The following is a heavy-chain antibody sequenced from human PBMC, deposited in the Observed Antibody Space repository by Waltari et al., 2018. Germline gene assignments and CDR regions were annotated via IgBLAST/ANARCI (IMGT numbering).Heavy chain of an antibody. CDR2: IYHSGRT. D-gene: IGHD3-16*02. CDR1: GGSISSGGYY. J-gene: IGHJ4*02. CDR3: ARMLTYDYVWGSYLFDY. Sequence: QVQLQESGPGLVKPSQTLSLTCTVSGGSISSGGYYWSWIRQQPGKGLEGIGYIYHSGRTSYNPSLKSRVTISVDRSKNQFSLKLSSVTAADTAVYYCARMLTYDYVWGSYLFDYWGQGTLVTVSS. V-gene: IGHV4-30-2*01.